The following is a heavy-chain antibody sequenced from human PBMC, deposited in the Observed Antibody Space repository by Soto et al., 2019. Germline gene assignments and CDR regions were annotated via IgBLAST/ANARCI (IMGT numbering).Heavy chain of an antibody. Sequence: QVQLVQSGAEVKKPGASVKVSCKASGYTFTSYAMHWVRQAPGQRLEWMGWINAGNGNTKYSQKFQGRVTIHRDTSASTAYMELSSLRSEDTAVYYCARSSRESSGWYDDWGQGTLVTVSS. CDR3: ARSSRESSGWYDD. D-gene: IGHD6-19*01. V-gene: IGHV1-3*01. CDR1: GYTFTSYA. CDR2: INAGNGNT. J-gene: IGHJ5*02.